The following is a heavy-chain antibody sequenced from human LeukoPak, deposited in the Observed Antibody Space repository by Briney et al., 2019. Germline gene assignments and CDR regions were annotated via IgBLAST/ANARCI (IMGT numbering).Heavy chain of an antibody. CDR3: AKEPSYCTNGVCYSRVFDR. J-gene: IGHJ5*02. CDR1: GFTVSSNY. V-gene: IGHV3-23*01. CDR2: ISGSGDGT. D-gene: IGHD2-8*01. Sequence: GGSLRLSCAASGFTVSSNYMSWVRQAPGKGLEWVSAISGSGDGTYYADSVKGRFTISRDNSKYTLYLQMSGLRAEDTAVYYCAKEPSYCTNGVCYSRVFDRWGQGTLVTVSS.